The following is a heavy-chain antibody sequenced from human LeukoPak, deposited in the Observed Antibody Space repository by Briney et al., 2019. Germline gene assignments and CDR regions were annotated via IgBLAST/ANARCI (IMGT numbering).Heavy chain of an antibody. Sequence: GGSLRLSCAASGFTFSNYAMNWVRQAPGKGPEWVSGISGSGDSTNYADSVKGRFTISRDNSKNTLYLQMNSLRAEDTAVYYCARDGYGNNYMDVWGKGTTVTVSS. CDR2: ISGSGDST. CDR3: ARDGYGNNYMDV. CDR1: GFTFSNYA. V-gene: IGHV3-23*01. D-gene: IGHD5-18*01. J-gene: IGHJ6*03.